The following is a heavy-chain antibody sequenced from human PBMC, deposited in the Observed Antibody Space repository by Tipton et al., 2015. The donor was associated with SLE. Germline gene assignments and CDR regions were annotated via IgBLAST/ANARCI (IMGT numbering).Heavy chain of an antibody. Sequence: TLSLTCTVSGGSISSGGYYWSWIRQPPGKGLEWIGEINHSGSTNYNPSLKSRVTISVDTSKNQFSLKLSSVTAADTAVYYCARSYNYYDTNFDYWGQGTLVTVSS. J-gene: IGHJ4*02. CDR2: INHSGST. D-gene: IGHD3-22*01. CDR1: GGSISSGGYY. V-gene: IGHV4-61*08. CDR3: ARSYNYYDTNFDY.